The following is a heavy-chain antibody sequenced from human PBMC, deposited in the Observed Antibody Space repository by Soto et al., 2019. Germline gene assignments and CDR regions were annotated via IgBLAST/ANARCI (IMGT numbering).Heavy chain of an antibody. Sequence: SLRLSCAASGFTFSNYWMSWVRQAPGKGLEWVANIKQDGSESNYADSEKGRFTISRDNAENSLYLQMTSLRAEDTAVYYCASARHIGPWGQGTLVTVSS. D-gene: IGHD2-21*01. CDR3: ASARHIGP. CDR1: GFTFSNYW. CDR2: IKQDGSES. V-gene: IGHV3-7*01. J-gene: IGHJ5*02.